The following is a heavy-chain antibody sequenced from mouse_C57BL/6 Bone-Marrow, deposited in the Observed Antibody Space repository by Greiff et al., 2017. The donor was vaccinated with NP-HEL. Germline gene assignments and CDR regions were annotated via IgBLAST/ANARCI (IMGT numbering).Heavy chain of an antibody. J-gene: IGHJ4*01. V-gene: IGHV1-80*01. D-gene: IGHD1-1*01. Sequence: LQESGAELVKPGASVKISCKTSDYAFSSYWMNWVKQRPGKGLEWIGQIYPGDGDTNYNGKFKGKATLTADKSSSTVYMQLSSLTSEDSAVYLCARGDYGSSRFGYAMDYWGQGTSVTVSS. CDR3: ARGDYGSSRFGYAMDY. CDR1: DYAFSSYW. CDR2: IYPGDGDT.